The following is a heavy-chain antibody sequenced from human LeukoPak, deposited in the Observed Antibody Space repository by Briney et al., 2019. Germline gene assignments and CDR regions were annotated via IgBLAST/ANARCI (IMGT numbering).Heavy chain of an antibody. Sequence: GGSLRLSCAASGFTFSNYGMHWVRQAPGKGLEWVAVISYDGSNKYYADSVKGRFTISRDNSKNTLYLQMNSLRAEDTAVYYCAKDPERIAAAAGYFDYWGQGTLVTVSS. CDR1: GFTFSNYG. D-gene: IGHD6-13*01. CDR2: ISYDGSNK. V-gene: IGHV3-30*18. J-gene: IGHJ4*02. CDR3: AKDPERIAAAAGYFDY.